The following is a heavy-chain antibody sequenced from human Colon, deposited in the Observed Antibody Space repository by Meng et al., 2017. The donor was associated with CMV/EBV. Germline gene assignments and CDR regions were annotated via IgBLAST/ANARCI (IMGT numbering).Heavy chain of an antibody. CDR1: GYTFSDYY. CDR3: ARAGCSSTSSCWD. J-gene: IGHJ4*02. Sequence: SVKVSCKASGYTFSDYYMHWVRQAPGQGLEWMGWIIPILGIANYAQKFQGRVTITADKSTSTAYMELSSLRSEDTAVYYCARAGCSSTSSCWDWGQGTLVTVSS. V-gene: IGHV1-69*10. D-gene: IGHD2-2*01. CDR2: IIPILGIA.